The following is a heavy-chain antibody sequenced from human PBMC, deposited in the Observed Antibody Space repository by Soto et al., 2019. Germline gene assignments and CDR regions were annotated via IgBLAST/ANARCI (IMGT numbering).Heavy chain of an antibody. CDR2: IVVGSGNT. CDR1: GFTFTSSA. CDR3: AAGVGGELRFLEWLLPGYYGMDV. Sequence: SVKVSCKASGFTFTSSAVQWVRQARGQRLEWIGWIVVGSGNTNYAQKFQERVTITRDMSTSTAYMELSSLRSEDTAVYYCAAGVGGELRFLEWLLPGYYGMDVWGQGTTVTVSS. D-gene: IGHD3-3*01. J-gene: IGHJ6*02. V-gene: IGHV1-58*01.